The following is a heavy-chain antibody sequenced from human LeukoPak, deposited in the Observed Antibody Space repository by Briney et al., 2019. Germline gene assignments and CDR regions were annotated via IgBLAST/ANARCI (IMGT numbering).Heavy chain of an antibody. Sequence: QSGGSLRLSCAASGFTFRNYAMTWVRQAPGKGLEWVSAISDDGSDPKNAVTVKGRFTISRDNSKSKLYLQMNSLRAGDTAIYFCAKDWSCASWGQGTLVTVSS. CDR1: GFTFRNYA. D-gene: IGHD3-16*01. CDR3: AKDWSCAS. V-gene: IGHV3-23*01. CDR2: ISDDGSDP. J-gene: IGHJ4*02.